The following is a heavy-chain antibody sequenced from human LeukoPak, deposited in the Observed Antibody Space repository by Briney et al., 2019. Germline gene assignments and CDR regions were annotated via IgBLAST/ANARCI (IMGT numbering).Heavy chain of an antibody. CDR3: ARAAGIRTDLVGATDYYYYGMDV. V-gene: IGHV4-61*01. CDR1: GGSISSSSYY. Sequence: SETLSLTCTVSGGSISSSSYYWSWIRQPPGKGLEWIGYIYYSRSTNYNPSLKSRVTISVDTSKNQFSLKLSSVTAADTAVYYCARAAGIRTDLVGATDYYYYGMDVWGQGTTVTVSS. CDR2: IYYSRST. D-gene: IGHD1-26*01. J-gene: IGHJ6*02.